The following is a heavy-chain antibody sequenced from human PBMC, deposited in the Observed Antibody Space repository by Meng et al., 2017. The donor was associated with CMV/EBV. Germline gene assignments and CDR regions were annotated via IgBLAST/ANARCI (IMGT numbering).Heavy chain of an antibody. CDR1: GWSISSRSCY. D-gene: IGHD5-12*01. CDR2: IYYSGST. V-gene: IGHV4-39*07. J-gene: IGHJ4*02. CDR3: ARDGMGYSGYEPTFDY. Sequence: LQRPDSGSGLSYPSGLLSFPCPVSGWSISSRSCYWGRFRQPPGKGLEWIGSIYYSGSTYYNPSLKSRVTISVDTSKNRFSLKLSSVTAADTAVYYCARDGMGYSGYEPTFDYWGQGTLVTVSS.